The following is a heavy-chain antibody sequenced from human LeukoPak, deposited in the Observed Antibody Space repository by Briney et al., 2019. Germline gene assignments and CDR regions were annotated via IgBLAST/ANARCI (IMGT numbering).Heavy chain of an antibody. D-gene: IGHD3-3*01. CDR1: GFTFSSYS. CDR2: IKQDGSEK. V-gene: IGHV3-7*01. Sequence: QAGGSLRLSCAASGFTFSSYSMNWVRQAPGKGLEWVANIKQDGSEKYYVDSVKGRFTISRDNAKNSLYLQMNSLRAEDTAVYYCTYRLRFQPFHYWGQGTLVTVSS. CDR3: TYRLRFQPFHY. J-gene: IGHJ4*02.